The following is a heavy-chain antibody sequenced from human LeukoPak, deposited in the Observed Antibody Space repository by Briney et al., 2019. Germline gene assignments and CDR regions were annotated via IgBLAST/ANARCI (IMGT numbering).Heavy chain of an antibody. CDR1: GYTFTGYY. CDR2: INPNSGGT. V-gene: IGHV1-2*02. Sequence: ASVKVSCKASGYTFTGYYMHWVRQAPGQGLEWMGWINPNSGGTNYAQKFQGRVTMTRDTSISTAYMELSRLRSDDTAVYYCARSGSSSWYFWFDPWGQGTLVTVSS. J-gene: IGHJ5*02. D-gene: IGHD6-13*01. CDR3: ARSGSSSWYFWFDP.